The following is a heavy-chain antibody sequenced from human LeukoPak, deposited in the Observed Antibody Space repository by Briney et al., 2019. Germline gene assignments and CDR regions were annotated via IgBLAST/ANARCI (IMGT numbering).Heavy chain of an antibody. CDR1: GFTFSSYE. V-gene: IGHV3-48*03. Sequence: TGGSLRLSCAASGFTFSSYEMNWVRQAPGKGLEWVSYISSSGSTIYYADSVKGRFTISRDNAKNSLYLQMNSLRAEDTAVYYCARVGETTPAFDYWGQGTLVTVSS. J-gene: IGHJ4*02. CDR3: ARVGETTPAFDY. CDR2: ISSSGSTI. D-gene: IGHD1-7*01.